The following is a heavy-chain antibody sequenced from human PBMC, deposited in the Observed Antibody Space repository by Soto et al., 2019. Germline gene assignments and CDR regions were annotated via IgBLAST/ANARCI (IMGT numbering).Heavy chain of an antibody. CDR1: GGSISSGGYS. CDR3: ARSKQLVLFDD. V-gene: IGHV4-30-2*01. Sequence: QLQLQESGSGLVKPSQTLSLTCAVSGGSISSGGYSWSWIRQPPGKGLEWIGYIYHSGRTYYNPSLQSRVTIAVDRSKNQFSLELSSVTAADTAVYYCARSKQLVLFDDWGQGTLVTVSS. J-gene: IGHJ4*02. CDR2: IYHSGRT. D-gene: IGHD6-13*01.